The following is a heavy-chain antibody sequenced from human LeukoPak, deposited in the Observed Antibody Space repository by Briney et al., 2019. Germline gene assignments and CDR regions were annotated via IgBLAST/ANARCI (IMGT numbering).Heavy chain of an antibody. CDR2: ISYDGSNK. CDR1: GFTFSSYA. V-gene: IGHV3-30*04. CDR3: ARAWIQDVNY. D-gene: IGHD5-18*01. J-gene: IGHJ4*02. Sequence: GSLRLSCEASGFTFSSYAMHWVRQAPGKGLEWVAVISYDGSNKYYADSVKGRLTISRDNSKNTLYLQMNSLRAEDTAVYYCARAWIQDVNYWGQGTLVTVSS.